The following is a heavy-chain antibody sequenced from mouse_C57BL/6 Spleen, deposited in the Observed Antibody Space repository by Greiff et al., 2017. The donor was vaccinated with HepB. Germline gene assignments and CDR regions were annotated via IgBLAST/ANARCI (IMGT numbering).Heavy chain of an antibody. J-gene: IGHJ3*01. CDR2: INPNYGTT. D-gene: IGHD1-1*01. V-gene: IGHV1-39*01. CDR1: GYSFTDYN. Sequence: EVKLMESGPELVKPGASVKISCKASGYSFTDYNMNWVKQSNGKSLEWIGVINPNYGTTSYNQKFKGKATLTVDQSSSTAYMQLNSLTSEDSAVYYCARGGGSSYDWFAYWGQGTLVTVSA. CDR3: ARGGGSSYDWFAY.